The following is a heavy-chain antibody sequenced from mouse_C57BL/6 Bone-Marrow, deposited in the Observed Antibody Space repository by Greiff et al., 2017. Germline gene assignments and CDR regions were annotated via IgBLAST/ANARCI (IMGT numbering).Heavy chain of an antibody. CDR1: GYTFTSYW. CDR2: IDPSDSYT. D-gene: IGHD1-1*01. J-gene: IGHJ3*01. CDR3: AREGQYYSGPWFAY. Sequence: QVQLQQPGAELVMPGASVKLSCKASGYTFTSYWMHWVKQRPGQGLEWIGEIDPSDSYTNYNQKFKGKSTLTVDKSSSTAYMQLSSLTSEDSAVYDCAREGQYYSGPWFAYWGQGTLVTVSA. V-gene: IGHV1-69*01.